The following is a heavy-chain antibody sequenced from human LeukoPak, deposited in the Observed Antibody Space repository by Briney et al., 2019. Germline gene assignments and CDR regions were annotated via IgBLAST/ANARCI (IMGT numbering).Heavy chain of an antibody. CDR1: GFTFSSYW. Sequence: PGGSLRLSCAASGFTFSSYWMSWVRQAPGKGLEWIGEINHRGSATYIPSLKSRVTISVDTSKKQFSLNLNSVTAADTAMYYCGSLHQVRGLTVFDYWGQGTLVTVSS. V-gene: IGHV4-34*01. CDR3: GSLHQVRGLTVFDY. D-gene: IGHD3-10*01. CDR2: INHRGSA. J-gene: IGHJ4*02.